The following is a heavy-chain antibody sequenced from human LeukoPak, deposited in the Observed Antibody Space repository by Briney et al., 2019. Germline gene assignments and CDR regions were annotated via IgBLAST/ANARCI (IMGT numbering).Heavy chain of an antibody. CDR2: ISSISYI. J-gene: IGHJ4*02. CDR1: GFTFSSYS. D-gene: IGHD3-3*01. CDR3: ARDLYDFWSAPDY. Sequence: GGSLRLSCAVSGFTFSSYSMNWVRQAPRKGLEWVSSISSISYIYYAELVKGRFTISRDTAKNSLYLEMNSLRAEDTAVYYCARDLYDFWSAPDYWGQGTLVTVSS. V-gene: IGHV3-21*01.